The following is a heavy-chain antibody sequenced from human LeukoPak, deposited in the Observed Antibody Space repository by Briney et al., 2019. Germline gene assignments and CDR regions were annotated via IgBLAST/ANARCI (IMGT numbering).Heavy chain of an antibody. D-gene: IGHD2/OR15-2a*01. V-gene: IGHV3-23*01. CDR2: ISGSGDST. J-gene: IGHJ2*01. CDR1: GFTFSSYA. Sequence: GGSLRLSCAASGFTFSSYAMNWVRQAPGKVLECISAISGSGDSTYYADSVKGRFTISRDNSKNTLYLQMNSLRAEDTAVYYCARNVSGQYFDIWGRGTLVTVSS. CDR3: ARNVSGQYFDI.